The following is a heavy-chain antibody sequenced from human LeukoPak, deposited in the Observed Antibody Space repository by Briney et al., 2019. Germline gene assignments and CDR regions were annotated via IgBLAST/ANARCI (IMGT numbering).Heavy chain of an antibody. CDR3: ARDAWGYYYYYMDV. Sequence: SETLSLTCTVSGGSISSGSYYWSWIRQPAGKGLEWIVRIYTSGSTNYNPSLKSRVTISVDTSKNQFSLKLSSVTAADTAVYYCARDAWGYYYYYMDVWGKGTTVTVSS. CDR2: IYTSGST. D-gene: IGHD3-16*01. CDR1: GGSISSGSYY. J-gene: IGHJ6*03. V-gene: IGHV4-61*02.